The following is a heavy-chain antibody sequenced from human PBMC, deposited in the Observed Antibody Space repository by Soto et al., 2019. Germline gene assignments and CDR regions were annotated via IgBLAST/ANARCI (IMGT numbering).Heavy chain of an antibody. J-gene: IGHJ6*02. V-gene: IGHV1-18*01. Sequence: ASVKVSCKASGYTFTSYGISWARQAPGQGLEWMGWISAYNGNTNYAQKLQGRVTMTTDTSTSTAYMELRSLRSDDTAVYYCARDPDCSGGSCYSENYYYYGMDVWGQGTTVTVSS. CDR2: ISAYNGNT. CDR1: GYTFTSYG. CDR3: ARDPDCSGGSCYSENYYYYGMDV. D-gene: IGHD2-15*01.